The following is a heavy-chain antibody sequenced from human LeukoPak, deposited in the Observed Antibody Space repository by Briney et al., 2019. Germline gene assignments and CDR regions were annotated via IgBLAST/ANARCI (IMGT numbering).Heavy chain of an antibody. J-gene: IGHJ4*02. CDR3: ASMPLEMATTGHVY. Sequence: GGSLRLSCAASGFTFSSYSMNWVRQAPGKGLEWVSYISSSSSTIYYADSVKGRFTISRDNAKNSLYLQMNSLRAEDTAVYYCASMPLEMATTGHVYWGQGTLVTVSS. CDR1: GFTFSSYS. D-gene: IGHD5-24*01. CDR2: ISSSSSTI. V-gene: IGHV3-48*01.